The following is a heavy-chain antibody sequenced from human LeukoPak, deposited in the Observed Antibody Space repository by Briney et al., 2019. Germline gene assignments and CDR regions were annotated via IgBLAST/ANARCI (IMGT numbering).Heavy chain of an antibody. Sequence: ASVKVSCKASGYIFKNKAISWVRQAPGQGLEWMGWINPNSGGTNYAQKFQGRVTMTRDTSISTAYMELSRLRSDDTAVYYCASLGSDTAMDDYWGQGTLVTVSS. CDR2: INPNSGGT. V-gene: IGHV1-2*02. J-gene: IGHJ4*02. CDR1: GYIFKNKA. D-gene: IGHD5-18*01. CDR3: ASLGSDTAMDDY.